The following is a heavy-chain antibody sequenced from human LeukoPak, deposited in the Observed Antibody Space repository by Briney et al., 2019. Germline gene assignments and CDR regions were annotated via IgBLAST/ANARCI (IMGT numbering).Heavy chain of an antibody. CDR1: GFSFSTYA. V-gene: IGHV3-23*01. Sequence: GGSLRLSCAASGFSFSTYAMGWVRQAPGKGLEWVSAIGGSGVSTYYADSVKGRFTVSRDNSKDTLYLQMNSLRAEDTALYYCAKYQGGRYNVYYFDYWGQGTLVTVSS. D-gene: IGHD1-26*01. CDR3: AKYQGGRYNVYYFDY. CDR2: IGGSGVST. J-gene: IGHJ4*02.